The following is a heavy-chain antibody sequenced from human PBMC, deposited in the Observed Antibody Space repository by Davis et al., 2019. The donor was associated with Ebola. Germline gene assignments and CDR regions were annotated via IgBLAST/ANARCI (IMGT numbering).Heavy chain of an antibody. CDR2: MNPNSGNT. Sequence: ASVKVSCKTSGYTFTNYDINWVRQATGQGLEWMGWMNPNSGNTGYAQKFQGRVTMTRNTSISTAYMELSSLRSEDTAVYYCARGFTTDYYYYGMDVWGQGTTVTVSS. CDR1: GYTFTNYD. J-gene: IGHJ6*02. D-gene: IGHD1-26*01. CDR3: ARGFTTDYYYYGMDV. V-gene: IGHV1-8*01.